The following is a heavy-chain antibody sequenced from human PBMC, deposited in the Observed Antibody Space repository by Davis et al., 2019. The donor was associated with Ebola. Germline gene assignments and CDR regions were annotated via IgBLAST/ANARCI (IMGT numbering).Heavy chain of an antibody. D-gene: IGHD7-27*01. CDR1: GFTFSDYY. CDR2: ISSSGSTI. Sequence: GESLKISCAASGFTFSDYYMSWIRQAPGTGLEWVSYISSSGSTIYYADSVKGRFPISRDNAKNSLYLQMNSLKTEDTAVYYCTRAFWGRSYYYYYYGMDVWGKGTTVTVSS. J-gene: IGHJ6*04. CDR3: TRAFWGRSYYYYYYGMDV. V-gene: IGHV3-11*01.